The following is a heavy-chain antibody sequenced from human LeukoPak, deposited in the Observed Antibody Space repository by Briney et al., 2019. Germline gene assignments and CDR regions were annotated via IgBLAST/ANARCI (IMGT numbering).Heavy chain of an antibody. CDR1: GFTFSNYA. CDR3: ARVDPVGGYFDL. Sequence: PGGSLRLSCAASGFTFSNYAMHWVRQAPGKGLEYISALSDTGANTYYANSVRGRFTISRDNSKNTLYLQMGSLRTEDMAVYYCARVDPVGGYFDLWGRGTLVTVSS. D-gene: IGHD3/OR15-3a*01. V-gene: IGHV3-64*01. CDR2: LSDTGANT. J-gene: IGHJ2*01.